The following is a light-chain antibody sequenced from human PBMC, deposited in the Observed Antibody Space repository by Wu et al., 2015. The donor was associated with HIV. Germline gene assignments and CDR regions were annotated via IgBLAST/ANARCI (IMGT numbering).Light chain of an antibody. Sequence: EIVLTQFPATLSLSPGERATLSCRASQRVSSTYLAWYQQKPGQAPRLLIYSVSSRATGIPDRFSGSGSETDFTLTISRLEPEDFAVYYCQRSGTFGQGTKVEIK. CDR3: QRSGT. CDR1: QRVSSTY. CDR2: SVS. V-gene: IGKV3D-20*02. J-gene: IGKJ1*01.